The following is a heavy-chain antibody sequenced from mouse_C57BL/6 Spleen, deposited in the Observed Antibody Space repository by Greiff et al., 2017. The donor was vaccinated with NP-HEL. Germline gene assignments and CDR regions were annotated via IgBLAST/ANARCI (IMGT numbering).Heavy chain of an antibody. CDR3: ARGGLRRDYYAMDC. D-gene: IGHD2-4*01. Sequence: QVQLKQPGAELVKPGASVKMSCKASGYTFTSYWITWVKQRPGQGLEWIGDIYPGSGSTNYKEKFKSKATLTVDTSTRTAYMQLSSLSSEDSAVYYCARGGLRRDYYAMDCWGQGTSVTVSS. CDR1: GYTFTSYW. J-gene: IGHJ4*01. V-gene: IGHV1-55*01. CDR2: IYPGSGST.